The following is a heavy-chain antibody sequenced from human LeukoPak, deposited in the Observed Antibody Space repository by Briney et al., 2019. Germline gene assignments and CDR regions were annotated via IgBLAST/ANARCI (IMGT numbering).Heavy chain of an antibody. CDR1: GFTCDDYA. CDR2: ISGSGGST. Sequence: SGGSLRLSCAASGFTCDDYAMHWVRQAPGKGLEWVSAISGSGGSTYYADSVKGRFTISRDNSKNTLYLQMNSLRAEDTAVYYCAKRFPYSYGYAYYFDYWGQGTLVTVSS. V-gene: IGHV3-23*01. CDR3: AKRFPYSYGYAYYFDY. D-gene: IGHD5-18*01. J-gene: IGHJ4*02.